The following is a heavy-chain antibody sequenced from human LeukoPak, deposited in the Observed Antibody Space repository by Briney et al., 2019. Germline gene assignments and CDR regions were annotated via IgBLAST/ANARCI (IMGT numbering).Heavy chain of an antibody. D-gene: IGHD2-15*01. J-gene: IGHJ4*02. CDR1: GDSITSYY. CDR2: INYSGST. Sequence: SEALSLTCTVSGDSITSYYWSWIRQPPGKGLEWIGYINYSGSTNYNPSLKNRVTISADTSKNQFSLKLSSVTAADTAVYFCARGVKVAGSYWGQGTLVTVSS. V-gene: IGHV4-59*01. CDR3: ARGVKVAGSY.